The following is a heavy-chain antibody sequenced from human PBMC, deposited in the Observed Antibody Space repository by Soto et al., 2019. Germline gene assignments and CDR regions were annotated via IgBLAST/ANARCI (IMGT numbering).Heavy chain of an antibody. V-gene: IGHV1-8*01. J-gene: IGHJ4*02. CDR2: MSANSGNT. CDR1: GYTFTSYD. Sequence: ASVKVSCKAPGYTFTSYDINWVRQATGQGLEWMGWMSANSGNTGYAQKLQGRVTMTRDTSTSTAYMELRSLRSDDTAVYYCARVGVGDGYNYGYYFDYWGQGTLVTVS. CDR3: ARVGVGDGYNYGYYFDY. D-gene: IGHD5-12*01.